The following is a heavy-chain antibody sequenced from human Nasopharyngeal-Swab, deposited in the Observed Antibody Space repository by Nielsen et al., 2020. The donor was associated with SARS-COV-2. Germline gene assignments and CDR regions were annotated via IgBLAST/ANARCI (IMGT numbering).Heavy chain of an antibody. D-gene: IGHD4-23*01. CDR2: INTDGRRT. Sequence: AGSLRLSCAASRFSFTTFWMHCVRQVPGEGLVWVSRINTDGRRTNYAESVKGRFTISRDNVKNMLYLQMNNLRPEDTAVYYCARDLGGFGGYWGQGTLATVSS. J-gene: IGHJ4*02. CDR3: ARDLGGFGGY. V-gene: IGHV3-74*01. CDR1: RFSFTTFW.